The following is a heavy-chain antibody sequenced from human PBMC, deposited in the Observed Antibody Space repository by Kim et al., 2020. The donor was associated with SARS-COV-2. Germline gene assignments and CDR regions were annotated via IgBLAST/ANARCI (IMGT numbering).Heavy chain of an antibody. J-gene: IGHJ5*02. CDR2: INPSGGST. CDR1: GYTFTSYY. D-gene: IGHD1-7*01. V-gene: IGHV1-46*01. CDR3: ARGGFYAYNWNYGYHPNGDWFDP. Sequence: ASVKVSCKASGYTFTSYYMHWVRQAPGQGLEWMGIINPSGGSTSYAQKFQGRVTMTRDTSTSTVYMELSSLRSEDTAVYYCARGGFYAYNWNYGYHPNGDWFDPWGQGTLVTVSS.